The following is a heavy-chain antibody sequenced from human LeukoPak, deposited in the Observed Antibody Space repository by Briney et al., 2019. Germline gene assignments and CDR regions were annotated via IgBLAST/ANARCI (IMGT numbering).Heavy chain of an antibody. CDR3: AMSPSGRGYFDY. J-gene: IGHJ4*02. Sequence: GESLKISCQGSGYRFNYYWIGWVRQMPGKGLEWMGIIYPDDSDTKYSPSFQGQVTISADKSINTAYLQWSSLKASDTAMYYCAMSPSGRGYFDYWGQGTLVTVSS. CDR2: IYPDDSDT. V-gene: IGHV5-51*01. CDR1: GYRFNYYW. D-gene: IGHD3-10*01.